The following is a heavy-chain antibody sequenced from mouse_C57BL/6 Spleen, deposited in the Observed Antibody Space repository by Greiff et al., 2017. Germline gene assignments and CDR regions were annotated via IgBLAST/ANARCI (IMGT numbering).Heavy chain of an antibody. D-gene: IGHD2-3*01. J-gene: IGHJ3*01. CDR1: GYTFTSYT. CDR2: INPSSGYT. Sequence: QVQLQQSGAELARPGASVKMSCKASGYTFTSYTMHWVKQRPGQGLEWIGYINPSSGYTTYNQKFKDKATLTADKSSSTAYMQLSSLTSEDSAVYYCARKENDGYYGWFAYWGQGTLVTVSA. CDR3: ARKENDGYYGWFAY. V-gene: IGHV1-4*01.